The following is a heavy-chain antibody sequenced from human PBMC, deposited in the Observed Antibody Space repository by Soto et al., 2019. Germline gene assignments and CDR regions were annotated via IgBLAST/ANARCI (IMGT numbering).Heavy chain of an antibody. CDR1: GESFSDYY. CDR2: INHSGST. Sequence: SETLSLTCAVNGESFSDYYLTWIRQPPGKGLEWIGEINHSGSTNYNPSLERRVTISLDTSKNQFSLKLNSVTAADTAVYYCATVRQGSRITMVLGGIRSAHGLDVWGQGTTVTVSS. CDR3: ATVRQGSRITMVLGGIRSAHGLDV. J-gene: IGHJ6*02. V-gene: IGHV4-34*01. D-gene: IGHD3-10*01.